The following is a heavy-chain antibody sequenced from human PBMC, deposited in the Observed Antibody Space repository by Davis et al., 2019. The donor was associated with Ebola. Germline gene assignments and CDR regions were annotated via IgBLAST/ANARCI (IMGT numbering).Heavy chain of an antibody. D-gene: IGHD2-2*01. CDR1: GYSFSTSW. V-gene: IGHV5-10-1*04. CDR3: ARQGTTSWDS. Sequence: GESLKISCKGSGYSFSTSWIGWVRQLPGKGLEWMGRIDPSDSYTNYSPSFQGQVTFSVDKSIRTAYLHWNSLKASDTATYYCARQGTTSWDSWGQGTLVTVSS. CDR2: IDPSDSYT. J-gene: IGHJ4*02.